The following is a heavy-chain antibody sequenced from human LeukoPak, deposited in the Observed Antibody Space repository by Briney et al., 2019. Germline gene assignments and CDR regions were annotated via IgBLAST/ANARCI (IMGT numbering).Heavy chain of an antibody. CDR1: GFTFSSYA. CDR3: ARGRSRSSSWYLWWSIDY. CDR2: ISGSGGST. Sequence: PGGSLRLSCAASGFTFSSYAMSWVRQAPGKGLEWVSAISGSGGSTYYADSVKGRFTISRDNSKNTLYLQMNSLRAEDTAVYYCARGRSRSSSWYLWWSIDYWGQGTLVTVSS. D-gene: IGHD6-13*01. J-gene: IGHJ4*02. V-gene: IGHV3-23*01.